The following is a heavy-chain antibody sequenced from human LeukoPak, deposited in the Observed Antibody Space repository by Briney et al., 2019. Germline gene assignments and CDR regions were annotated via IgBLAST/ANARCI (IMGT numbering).Heavy chain of an antibody. Sequence: KSGESLRLSCAASGFTFSTYNMNWVRQAPGKGLEWVSSITSSSSYIYYADSVKGRFTISRDNAKSSLYLQMNSLRAEDTAVYYCARAMIVVAADAFDIWGQGTMVTVSS. CDR3: ARAMIVVAADAFDI. CDR2: ITSSSSYI. D-gene: IGHD3-22*01. CDR1: GFTFSTYN. V-gene: IGHV3-21*01. J-gene: IGHJ3*02.